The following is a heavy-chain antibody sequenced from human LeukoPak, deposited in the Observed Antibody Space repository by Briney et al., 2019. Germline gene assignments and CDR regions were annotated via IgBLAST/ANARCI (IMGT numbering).Heavy chain of an antibody. CDR3: ARGSLSSSWYFHRIERIDY. CDR2: IYHSGST. J-gene: IGHJ4*02. V-gene: IGHV4-38-2*02. D-gene: IGHD6-13*01. Sequence: PSETLSLTCTVSGYSISSGYYWGWIRQPPGKGLEWIGSIYHSGSTYYNPSLKSRVTISVDTSKNQLSLKLSSVTAADTAVYYCARGSLSSSWYFHRIERIDYWGQGTLVTVSS. CDR1: GYSISSGYY.